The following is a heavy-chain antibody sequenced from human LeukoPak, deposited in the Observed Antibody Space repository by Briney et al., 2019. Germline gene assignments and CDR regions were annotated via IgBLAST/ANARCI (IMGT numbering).Heavy chain of an antibody. CDR3: AKDREYYYDSSGYFHFDY. Sequence: PGGSLRLSCAASGFTFSSYAMSWVRQAPGKGLEWVSAISGSGGSTYYADSVKGRFTISRDNSKNTLYLQMNSLRAEDTAVYYCAKDREYYYDSSGYFHFDYWGQGTLVTVSP. D-gene: IGHD3-22*01. J-gene: IGHJ4*02. V-gene: IGHV3-23*01. CDR1: GFTFSSYA. CDR2: ISGSGGST.